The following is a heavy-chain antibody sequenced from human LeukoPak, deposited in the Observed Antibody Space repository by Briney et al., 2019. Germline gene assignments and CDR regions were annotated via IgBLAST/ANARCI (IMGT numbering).Heavy chain of an antibody. CDR2: LQYSGTI. D-gene: IGHD2-15*01. V-gene: IGHV4-59*01. J-gene: IGHJ4*02. CDR1: GGSISSYY. Sequence: SETLSLTCTVSGGSISSYYWSWIRQPPGKGLEWIGYLQYSGTIKYNPSLRSRVTISVDTSKNQFSLKLSSVTAADTAVYYCARVGCSGGSCYPDYWGQGTLVTVSS. CDR3: ARVGCSGGSCYPDY.